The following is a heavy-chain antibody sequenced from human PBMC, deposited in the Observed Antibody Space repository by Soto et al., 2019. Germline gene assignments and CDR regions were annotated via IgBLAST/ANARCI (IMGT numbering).Heavy chain of an antibody. Sequence: QVQLVQSGAEVKKPGSSVKVSCKASGGTFSSYAISWVRQAPGQGLEWMGGIIPIFGTANYAQKFQGRVTITADESTSTAYMELSSLRSEDTAVHYCARDSGQQQLVLIYYYGMDVWGQGTTVTVSS. CDR3: ARDSGQQQLVLIYYYGMDV. J-gene: IGHJ6*02. CDR2: IIPIFGTA. CDR1: GGTFSSYA. D-gene: IGHD6-13*01. V-gene: IGHV1-69*01.